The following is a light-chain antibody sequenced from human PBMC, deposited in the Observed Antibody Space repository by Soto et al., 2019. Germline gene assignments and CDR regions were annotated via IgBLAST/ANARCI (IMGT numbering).Light chain of an antibody. V-gene: IGKV2-28*01. CDR1: QSLLHSNGYNY. J-gene: IGKJ1*01. Sequence: DIVMTQSPLSLPVTPGEPASISCRSSQSLLHSNGYNYLDWYLQKPGQSPQLLIYLGSNRASGVPDRFSGSGSGTDFTLKISRVEAEDVGVYYCMQALQTPPTFGQGTKVETK. CDR3: MQALQTPPT. CDR2: LGS.